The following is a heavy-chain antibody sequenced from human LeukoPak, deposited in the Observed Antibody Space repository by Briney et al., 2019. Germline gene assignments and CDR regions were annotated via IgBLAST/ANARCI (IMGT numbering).Heavy chain of an antibody. D-gene: IGHD4-17*01. CDR2: IKQDGSEK. CDR3: AREDYDYGDYYFDY. CDR1: GFTFSSYW. V-gene: IGHV3-7*01. Sequence: PGGSLRLSCAASGFTFSSYWMSWVRQAPGKGLEWVANIKQDGSEKYYVDSVKGRFTISRDNAKNSLYLQMYSLRAEDTALYYCAREDYDYGDYYFDYWGQGTLVTVSS. J-gene: IGHJ4*02.